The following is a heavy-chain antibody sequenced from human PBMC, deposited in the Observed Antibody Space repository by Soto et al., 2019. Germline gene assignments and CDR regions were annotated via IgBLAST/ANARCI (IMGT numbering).Heavy chain of an antibody. J-gene: IGHJ4*02. CDR1: GGSVSSGSYY. CDR3: ARAGSTWRYFFDY. D-gene: IGHD6-13*01. V-gene: IGHV4-61*01. Sequence: TSETLSLTCTVSGGSVSSGSYYWSWIRQPPGKGLEWVGYVYYSGTTYYNPSLQSRVTISVDTSKNQFSLKVKSVTAADTAIYYCARAGSTWRYFFDYWGQGSLVTVSS. CDR2: VYYSGTT.